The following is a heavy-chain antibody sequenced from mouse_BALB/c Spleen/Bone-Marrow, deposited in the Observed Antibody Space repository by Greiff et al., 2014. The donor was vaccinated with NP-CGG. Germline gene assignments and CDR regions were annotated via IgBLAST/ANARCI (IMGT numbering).Heavy chain of an antibody. D-gene: IGHD2-4*01. V-gene: IGHV1S81*02. CDR3: ARTITTRGFDY. J-gene: IGHJ2*01. Sequence: QVQLQQSGAELLKPGTSVKLSCKASGYTFTRYWMHWVKQRPGQGLEWIGELNPSNGHTNYNGKFKNKATVTVDKSSSTAYMQLSSLTSEDSAVYYCARTITTRGFDYWGQGTTLTVSS. CDR1: GYTFTRYW. CDR2: LNPSNGHT.